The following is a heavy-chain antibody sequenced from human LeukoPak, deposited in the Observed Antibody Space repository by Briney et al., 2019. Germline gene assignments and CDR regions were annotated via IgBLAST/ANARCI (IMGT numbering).Heavy chain of an antibody. V-gene: IGHV1-2*02. CDR3: ARGRGSGSYSLYYYYSMDV. D-gene: IGHD3-10*01. J-gene: IGHJ6*03. CDR2: INPNSGGT. Sequence: GASVKVSCKASGYTFTGYYMHWVRQAPGQGLEWMGWINPNSGGTDYAQKFQGRVTMTRNTSISTAYMELSSLRSEDTAVYYCARGRGSGSYSLYYYYSMDVWGKGTTVTISS. CDR1: GYTFTGYY.